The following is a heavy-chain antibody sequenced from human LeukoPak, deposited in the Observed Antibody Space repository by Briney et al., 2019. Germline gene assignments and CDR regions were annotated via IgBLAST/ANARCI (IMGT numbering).Heavy chain of an antibody. CDR1: GGSISSSSYY. D-gene: IGHD6-13*01. V-gene: IGHV4-39*07. CDR3: ARLAAAGPLRY. CDR2: IYYSGST. Sequence: SETLSLTCTVSGGSISSSSYYWGWNRQPPGKGLEWIGSIYYSGSTYYNPSLKSRVTISVDTSKNQFSLKRSSVTAADTAVYYCARLAAAGPLRYWGQGTLVTVSS. J-gene: IGHJ4*02.